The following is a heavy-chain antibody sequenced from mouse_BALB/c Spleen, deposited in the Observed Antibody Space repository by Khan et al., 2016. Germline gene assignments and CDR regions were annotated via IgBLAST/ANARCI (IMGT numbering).Heavy chain of an antibody. V-gene: IGHV1-7*01. D-gene: IGHD2-10*02. CDR3: ARWVYGNCLYQAMDY. Sequence: VQLQESGAELAKPGASVKMSCKASGYTFTRFWMHWVKQRPGQGLEWIGYINPGSNYTDYNQNFKDKATLTADKSSSTAHMLLSSLTSEDSAVYFCARWVYGNCLYQAMDYWGQGISVTVSS. J-gene: IGHJ4*01. CDR2: INPGSNYT. CDR1: GYTFTRFW.